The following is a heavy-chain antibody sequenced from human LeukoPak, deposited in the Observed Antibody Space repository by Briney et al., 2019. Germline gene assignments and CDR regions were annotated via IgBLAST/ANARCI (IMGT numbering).Heavy chain of an antibody. CDR1: GGSISSYY. V-gene: IGHV4-59*12. Sequence: SETLSLTCTVSGGSISSYYWSWIRQPPGKGLEWIGYIYYSGSTYYNPSLKSRVTISVDTSKNQFSLKLSSVTAADTAVYYCARDGGYSYGRHNAFDIWGQGTMVTVSS. J-gene: IGHJ3*02. CDR3: ARDGGYSYGRHNAFDI. CDR2: IYYSGST. D-gene: IGHD5-18*01.